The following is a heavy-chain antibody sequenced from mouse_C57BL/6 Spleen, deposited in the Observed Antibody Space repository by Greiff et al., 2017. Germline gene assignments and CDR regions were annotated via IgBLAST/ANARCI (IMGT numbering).Heavy chain of an antibody. CDR3: ARHEETSYYGSSPWYFDV. J-gene: IGHJ1*03. D-gene: IGHD1-1*01. Sequence: QVQLQQSGAELVKPGASVKLSCKASGYTFTEYTIHWVKQRSGQGLEWIGWFYPGSGSIKYNEKFKDKATLTADKSSSTVYMELSRLTSEDSAVYFCARHEETSYYGSSPWYFDVWGTGTTVTVSS. CDR2: FYPGSGSI. CDR1: GYTFTEYT. V-gene: IGHV1-62-2*01.